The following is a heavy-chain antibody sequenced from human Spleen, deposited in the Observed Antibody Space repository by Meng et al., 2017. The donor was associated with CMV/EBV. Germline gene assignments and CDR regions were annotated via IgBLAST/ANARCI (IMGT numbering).Heavy chain of an antibody. CDR1: GVSMSGYY. J-gene: IGHJ6*02. D-gene: IGHD6-13*01. CDR2: IYYSGST. CDR3: ARDKVDSSSWYYYYYGMDV. Sequence: SETLSLTCTVSGVSMSGYYWSWIRQPPGKGLEWIGYIYYSGSTNYNPSLKSRVTISVDTSKNQFSLKLSSVTAADTAVYYCARDKVDSSSWYYYYYGMDVWGQGTTVTVSS. V-gene: IGHV4-59*01.